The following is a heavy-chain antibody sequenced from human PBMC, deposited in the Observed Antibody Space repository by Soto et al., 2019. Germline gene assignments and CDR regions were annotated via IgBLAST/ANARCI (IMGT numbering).Heavy chain of an antibody. D-gene: IGHD3-10*01. V-gene: IGHV3-30*18. Sequence: QVQLVESGGGVVQPGRSLRLSCAASGFTFSSYGMHWVRQAPGKGLEWVAVISYDGSNKYYADSVKGRFTISRDNSKNTLYLQMNSLRAEDTAVYYCAKEGGYYGSGPSWFDPWGQGTLVTVSS. CDR3: AKEGGYYGSGPSWFDP. J-gene: IGHJ5*02. CDR2: ISYDGSNK. CDR1: GFTFSSYG.